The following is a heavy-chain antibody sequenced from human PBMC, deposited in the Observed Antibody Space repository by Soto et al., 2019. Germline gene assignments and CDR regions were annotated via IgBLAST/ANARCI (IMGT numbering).Heavy chain of an antibody. D-gene: IGHD1-26*01. CDR3: ARDPHPGIGGSSDY. V-gene: IGHV3-33*01. Sequence: QVQLVESGGGVVQPGRSLRLSXAASXFTFSSYGMHWVRQAPGKGLEWVAVIWYDGSNKYYADSVKGRFTISRDNSKNTLYLQMNSLRAEDTAVYYCARDPHPGIGGSSDYWGQGTLVTVSS. CDR2: IWYDGSNK. J-gene: IGHJ4*02. CDR1: XFTFSSYG.